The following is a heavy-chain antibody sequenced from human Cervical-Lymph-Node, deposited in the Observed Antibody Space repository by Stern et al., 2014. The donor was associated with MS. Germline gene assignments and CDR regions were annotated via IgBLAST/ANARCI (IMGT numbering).Heavy chain of an antibody. D-gene: IGHD1-1*01. J-gene: IGHJ4*02. CDR3: ASHGKTLALHYFAH. Sequence: QVQLVQSGGGLAKPGGSLRLSCAASGFSVSDHYMSWNRQAPGKGPEWVSYISSGGTFTKYADSVKGRFTISRDNAQNSLSLQISSLRVEDSAIYYCASHGKTLALHYFAHWGQGTPVTVSS. CDR2: ISSGGTFT. V-gene: IGHV3-11*06. CDR1: GFSVSDHY.